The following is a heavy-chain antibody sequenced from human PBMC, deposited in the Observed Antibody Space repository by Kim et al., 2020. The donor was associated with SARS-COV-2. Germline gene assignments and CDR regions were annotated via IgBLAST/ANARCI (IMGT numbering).Heavy chain of an antibody. CDR1: GGSISSYY. D-gene: IGHD3-3*01. Sequence: SETLSLTCTVSGGSISSYYWSWIRQPPGKGLEWLGNIYYSGSTNYNPSLKSRVTISVDTSKNQFSLKLSSVTAADTAVYYCARARVGIFGVVTPFDYWG. CDR3: ARARVGIFGVVTPFDY. CDR2: IYYSGST. V-gene: IGHV4-59*13. J-gene: IGHJ4*01.